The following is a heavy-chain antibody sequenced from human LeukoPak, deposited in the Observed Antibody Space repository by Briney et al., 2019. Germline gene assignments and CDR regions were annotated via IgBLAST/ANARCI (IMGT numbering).Heavy chain of an antibody. Sequence: SETLSLTCAVYGGSFSDYYWSWIRQPPGKGLEWIGEINHSGSTNYNPSLKSRVTISVDTSKNQFSLKLSSVTAEDTAVYYCAELGITMIGGVWGKGTTVTISS. D-gene: IGHD3-10*02. CDR3: AELGITMIGGV. CDR2: INHSGST. CDR1: GGSFSDYY. V-gene: IGHV4-34*01. J-gene: IGHJ6*04.